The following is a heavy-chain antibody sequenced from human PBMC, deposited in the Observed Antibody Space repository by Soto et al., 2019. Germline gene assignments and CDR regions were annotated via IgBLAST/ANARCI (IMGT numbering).Heavy chain of an antibody. J-gene: IGHJ4*02. CDR1: GFTFSSYG. Sequence: SLRLSCAASGFTFSSYGMHWVRQAPGKGLEWVAVIWYDGSNKYYADSVKGRFTISRGNSKNTMNLQMHGLRAEDSAVYYCARDLTGAFDYLGQGTVFTVSS. V-gene: IGHV3-33*01. D-gene: IGHD1-26*01. CDR2: IWYDGSNK. CDR3: ARDLTGAFDY.